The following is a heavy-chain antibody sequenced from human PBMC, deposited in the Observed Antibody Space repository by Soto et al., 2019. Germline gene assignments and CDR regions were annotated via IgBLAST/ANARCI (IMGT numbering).Heavy chain of an antibody. CDR3: ARVRWSGYSFYYYYGMDV. CDR1: GGSFSGYY. Sequence: SETLSLTCAVYGGSFSGYYWSWIRQPPGKGLEWIGEINHSGSTNYNPSLKSRVTISVDTSKNQFSLKLSSVTAADTAVYYCARVRWSGYSFYYYYGMDVWGQGTTVTVSS. V-gene: IGHV4-34*01. J-gene: IGHJ6*02. CDR2: INHSGST. D-gene: IGHD3-3*01.